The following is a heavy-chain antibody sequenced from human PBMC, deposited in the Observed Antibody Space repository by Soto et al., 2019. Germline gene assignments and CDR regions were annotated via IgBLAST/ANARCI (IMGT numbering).Heavy chain of an antibody. Sequence: QVQLVQSGAEVQKPGSSVKVSCKASGGTFSSYTISWVRQAPGQGLEWMGRIIPILGIANYAQKFQGRVTITADKSTSTAYMELSSLRSEDTAVYYCARGGGTDYGDHFYYFDYWGQGTLVTVSS. V-gene: IGHV1-69*02. CDR2: IIPILGIA. CDR3: ARGGGTDYGDHFYYFDY. J-gene: IGHJ4*02. D-gene: IGHD4-17*01. CDR1: GGTFSSYT.